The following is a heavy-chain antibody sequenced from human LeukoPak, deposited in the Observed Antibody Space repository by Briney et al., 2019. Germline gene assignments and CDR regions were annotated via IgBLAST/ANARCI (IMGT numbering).Heavy chain of an antibody. CDR3: ARHVRIYYYYYMDV. CDR2: VYYSGNT. Sequence: SETLSLTCTVSGGSITSSSYYWGWIRQPPGKGLEWIGSVYYSGNTYYNSSLKSRVTISVDTSKNQFSLKLSSVTAADTAVYYCARHVRIYYYYYMDVWGKGATVTISS. V-gene: IGHV4-39*01. CDR1: GGSITSSSYY. J-gene: IGHJ6*03.